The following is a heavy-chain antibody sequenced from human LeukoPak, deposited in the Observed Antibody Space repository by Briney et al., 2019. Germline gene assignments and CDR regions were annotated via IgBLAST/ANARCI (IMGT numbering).Heavy chain of an antibody. CDR2: IRSKAYGGTT. J-gene: IGHJ4*02. Sequence: PGGSLRLSCTASGFTFGDYAMSWVRQAPGKGLEWVGFIRSKAYGGTTEYAASVKGRFTISRDDSKSIAYLQMNSLKTEDTAVYYCTSDPEYCGGDCYSFDYWGQGTLVTVSS. V-gene: IGHV3-49*04. D-gene: IGHD2-21*01. CDR1: GFTFGDYA. CDR3: TSDPEYCGGDCYSFDY.